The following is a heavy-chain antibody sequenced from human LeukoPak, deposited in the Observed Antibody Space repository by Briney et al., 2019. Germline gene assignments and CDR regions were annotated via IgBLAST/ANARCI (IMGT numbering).Heavy chain of an antibody. J-gene: IGHJ4*02. CDR2: IYYSGST. CDR1: GGSISSYY. Sequence: PSETLFLTCTVSGGSISSYYWSWIRQPPGKGLEWIGYIYYSGSTNYNPSLKSRVTISVDTSKNQFSLKLSSVTAADTAVYYCARGFAYSSHYFDYWGQGTLATVSS. V-gene: IGHV4-59*01. CDR3: ARGFAYSSHYFDY. D-gene: IGHD6-13*01.